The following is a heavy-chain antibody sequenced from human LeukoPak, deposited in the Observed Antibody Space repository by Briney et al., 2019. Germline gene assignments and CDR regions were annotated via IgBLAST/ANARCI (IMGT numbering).Heavy chain of an antibody. J-gene: IGHJ4*02. CDR1: GGSISSSY. V-gene: IGHV4-59*01. D-gene: IGHD1-1*01. Sequence: SETLSLTCTVSGGSISSSYWSWIRQPPGKGLEWIGDIYYSGSTNYNPSLKSRVTISVDTSKNQLSLKLSSVTAADTAVYYCASVGYADYWGQGTLVTVSS. CDR2: IYYSGST. CDR3: ASVGYADY.